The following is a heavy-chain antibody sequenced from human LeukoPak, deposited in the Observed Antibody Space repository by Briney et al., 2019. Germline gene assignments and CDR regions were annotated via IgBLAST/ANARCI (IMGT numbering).Heavy chain of an antibody. CDR2: MNPNSGNT. CDR1: GYTFTSYD. J-gene: IGHJ6*03. Sequence: ASVKVSCKASGYTFTSYDINWVRQATGQGLEWMGWMNPNSGNTGYAQKFQGRVTITRNTSISTAYMELSSLRSEDTDVYYCARYSSGWYGGYYYYYYMDVWGKGTTVTVSS. CDR3: ARYSSGWYGGYYYYYYMDV. V-gene: IGHV1-8*03. D-gene: IGHD6-19*01.